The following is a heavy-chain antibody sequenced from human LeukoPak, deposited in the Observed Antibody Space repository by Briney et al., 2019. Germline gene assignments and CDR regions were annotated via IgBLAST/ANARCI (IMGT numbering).Heavy chain of an antibody. CDR2: ISWNSGSI. D-gene: IGHD2-2*02. CDR3: AKALYGDAFDI. Sequence: GGSLRLSCAASGFTFDDYAMHWVRQAPGKGLEWVSGISWNSGSIGYADSVKGRFTISRDNAKNSLYLQMNSLRAEGMALYYCAKALYGDAFDIWGQGTMVTVSS. CDR1: GFTFDDYA. V-gene: IGHV3-9*03. J-gene: IGHJ3*02.